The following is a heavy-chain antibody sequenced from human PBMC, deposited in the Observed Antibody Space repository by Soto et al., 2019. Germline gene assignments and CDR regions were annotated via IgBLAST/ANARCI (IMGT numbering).Heavy chain of an antibody. CDR2: ISTTSTYT. CDR1: GMTLDDYA. CDR3: AGYVGYSGFSARFDP. J-gene: IGHJ5*02. Sequence: DVQLVESGGGLVKPGGSLRLSCVASGMTLDDYAMNWVRQAPGQGLEWVAYISTTSTYTYYADAVRGRFTVSRDNAKNSLYLQMNRLSDKDTAVYYCAGYVGYSGFSARFDPWVQGTVVTVSS. V-gene: IGHV3-21*02. D-gene: IGHD5-18*01.